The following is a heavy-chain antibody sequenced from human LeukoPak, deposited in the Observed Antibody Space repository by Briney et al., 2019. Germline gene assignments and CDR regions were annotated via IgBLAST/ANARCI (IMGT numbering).Heavy chain of an antibody. CDR1: GFTFSSYW. D-gene: IGHD3-22*01. CDR2: IKQDGSEK. J-gene: IGHJ4*02. CDR3: ARDFGYYPPDY. V-gene: IGHV3-7*03. Sequence: GGSLTLSCAASGFTFSSYWMSWVRQAPGKGLEWVANIKQDGSEKYYVDSVKGRFTISRDNAKNSLYLQMNSLRAEDTAVYYCARDFGYYPPDYWGQGTMVTVSS.